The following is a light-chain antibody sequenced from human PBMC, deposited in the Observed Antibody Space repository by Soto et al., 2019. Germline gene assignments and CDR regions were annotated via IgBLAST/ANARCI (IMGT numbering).Light chain of an antibody. CDR2: DAS. V-gene: IGKV3-20*01. CDR3: QQSATSPLT. Sequence: EIVLTQSPGTLSLSPGERATLSCRVTQSVGGNYLAWFQHKPGQAPRLLIYDASNRATGVPDRFSASGSGTDFTLTISRLEPEDFAVYYCQQSATSPLTFGGGTKVEIK. CDR1: QSVGGNY. J-gene: IGKJ4*01.